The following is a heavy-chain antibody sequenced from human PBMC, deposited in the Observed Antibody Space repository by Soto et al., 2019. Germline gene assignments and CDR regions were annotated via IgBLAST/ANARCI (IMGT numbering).Heavy chain of an antibody. D-gene: IGHD3-22*01. Sequence: ASLKVSCKASGYTFTSYGISWVRQAPGQGLEWMGWISAYNGNTNYAQKLQGRVTMTTDTSTSTAYRELRSLRSDDTAVYYCARDGDSSDYYYYGMDVWGQGTTVTVSS. CDR2: ISAYNGNT. CDR3: ARDGDSSDYYYYGMDV. CDR1: GYTFTSYG. J-gene: IGHJ6*02. V-gene: IGHV1-18*01.